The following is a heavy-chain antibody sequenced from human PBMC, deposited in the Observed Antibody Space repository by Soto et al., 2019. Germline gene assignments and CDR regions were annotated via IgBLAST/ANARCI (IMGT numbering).Heavy chain of an antibody. CDR3: AREGSSSSYYYYYGMDV. Sequence: GGSLRLSCAASGFTFSSYSMNWVRQAPGKGLEWVSYISSSSSTIYYADSVKGRFTISRDNAKNSLYLQMNSLRDEDTAVYYCAREGSSSSYYYYYGMDVWGQGTTVTVSS. J-gene: IGHJ6*02. CDR2: ISSSSSTI. CDR1: GFTFSSYS. D-gene: IGHD6-6*01. V-gene: IGHV3-48*02.